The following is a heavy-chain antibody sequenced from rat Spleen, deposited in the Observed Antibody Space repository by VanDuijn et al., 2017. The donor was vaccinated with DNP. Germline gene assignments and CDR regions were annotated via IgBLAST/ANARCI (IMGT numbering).Heavy chain of an antibody. J-gene: IGHJ4*01. CDR2: IVHDGSRT. CDR1: GFTFSDYN. Sequence: EVQLVESDGGLVQPGRSLKVSCAASGFTFSDYNMAWVRQAPKKGLEWVATIVHDGSRTYYQDSVKGRFTISRDNAKSTLYLQMDSLRSEDTATYYCARHDYYSSPYYAMDAWGQGISVIVSS. D-gene: IGHD1-2*01. CDR3: ARHDYYSSPYYAMDA. V-gene: IGHV5S10*01.